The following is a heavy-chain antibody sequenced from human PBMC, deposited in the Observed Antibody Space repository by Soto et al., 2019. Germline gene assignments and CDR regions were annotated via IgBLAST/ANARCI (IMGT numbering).Heavy chain of an antibody. V-gene: IGHV1-69*13. CDR3: ARPRKGYYYDSSGYYPPFDY. J-gene: IGHJ4*02. CDR2: IIPIFGTA. Sequence: SVKVSCKASGGTFSSYAISWVRQAPGQGLEWMGGIIPIFGTANYAQKFQGRVTITADESTSTAYMELSSLRSEDTAVYYCARPRKGYYYDSSGYYPPFDYWGQGTLVTVSS. CDR1: GGTFSSYA. D-gene: IGHD3-22*01.